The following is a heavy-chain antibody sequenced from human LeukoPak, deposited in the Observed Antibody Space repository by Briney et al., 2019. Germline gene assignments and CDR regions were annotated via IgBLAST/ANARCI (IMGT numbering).Heavy chain of an antibody. CDR3: ARHTRYSSSFRVFDY. J-gene: IGHJ4*02. Sequence: GESLKISCKGSGYSSTSYWIGWVRQMPGKGLEWMGIIYPGDSDTRYSPSFQGQVTISADKSISTAYLQWSSLKASGTAMYYCARHTRYSSSFRVFDYWGQGTLVTVSS. CDR2: IYPGDSDT. V-gene: IGHV5-51*01. CDR1: GYSSTSYW. D-gene: IGHD6-6*01.